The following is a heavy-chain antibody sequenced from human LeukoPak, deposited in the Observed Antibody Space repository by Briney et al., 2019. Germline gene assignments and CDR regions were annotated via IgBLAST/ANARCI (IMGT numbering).Heavy chain of an antibody. CDR3: AKQYSDFWSGNPN. CDR1: GFTFSSYA. V-gene: IGHV3-23*01. D-gene: IGHD3/OR15-3a*01. Sequence: GGSLRLSCAASGFTFSSYAMTWVRLAPGKGLEWVSSISGNGGNTYYAGSVKGRFTISRDNSKNTLYLQMNSLRAEDRAVYYCAKQYSDFWSGNPNWGQGTLVTVSS. CDR2: ISGNGGNT. J-gene: IGHJ4*02.